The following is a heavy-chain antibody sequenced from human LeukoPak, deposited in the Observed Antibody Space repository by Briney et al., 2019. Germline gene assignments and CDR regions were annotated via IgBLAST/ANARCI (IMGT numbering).Heavy chain of an antibody. D-gene: IGHD3-10*01. CDR2: IYYSGNS. V-gene: IGHV4-59*01. CDR1: GGSISSYY. CDR3: ARDGSGNAEAFDI. Sequence: SETLSLTCTVSGGSISSYYWSWIRQPPGKGLEWIGHIYYSGNSNYNPSLKGRVAISVDTSENQFSLKLSSVTAADTAVYYCARDGSGNAEAFDIWGQGTMVTV. J-gene: IGHJ3*02.